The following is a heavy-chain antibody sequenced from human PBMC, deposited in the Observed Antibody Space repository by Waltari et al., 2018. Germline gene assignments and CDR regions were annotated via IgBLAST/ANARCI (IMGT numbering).Heavy chain of an antibody. CDR2: IYHSGST. CDR1: GYSISSGYY. J-gene: IGHJ6*03. Sequence: QVQLQESGPGLVKPSETLSLTCAVSGYSISSGYYWGWIRPPPGKGLEWIGSIYHSGSTYYNPSLKSRVTISVDTSKNQFSLKLSSVTAADTAVYYCARDSFDTARRGFYYYMDVWGKGTTVTVSS. D-gene: IGHD6-6*01. CDR3: ARDSFDTARRGFYYYMDV. V-gene: IGHV4-38-2*02.